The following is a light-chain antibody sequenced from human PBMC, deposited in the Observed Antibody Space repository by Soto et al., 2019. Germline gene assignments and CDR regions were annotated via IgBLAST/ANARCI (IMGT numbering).Light chain of an antibody. CDR2: LAS. V-gene: IGKV4-1*01. CDR1: QSVLYSSNNMNY. Sequence: DIVMTQSPDSLAVSLGERATINCKSSQSVLYSSNNMNYLAWYQQKPGQPPKLLVHLASTRESGVPERFSGSGSGTDFTRTISSLQAEDVAVYYCQQYYTTPRTFGQGTKVEIK. J-gene: IGKJ1*01. CDR3: QQYYTTPRT.